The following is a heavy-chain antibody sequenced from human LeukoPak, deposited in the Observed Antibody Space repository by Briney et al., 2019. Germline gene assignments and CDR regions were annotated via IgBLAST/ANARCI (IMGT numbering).Heavy chain of an antibody. J-gene: IGHJ6*04. CDR3: ARTHSGYEPPKEYYGIDV. Sequence: GGSLRLSCVASGFSFSDFGMHWVRQAPGKGLEWVAVISYDGSNKYYADSVKGRFTISRDNSKNTLYMQVNSLKSEDTAVYYCARTHSGYEPPKEYYGIDVWGKGTTVTVSS. D-gene: IGHD5-12*01. V-gene: IGHV3-30*03. CDR2: ISYDGSNK. CDR1: GFSFSDFG.